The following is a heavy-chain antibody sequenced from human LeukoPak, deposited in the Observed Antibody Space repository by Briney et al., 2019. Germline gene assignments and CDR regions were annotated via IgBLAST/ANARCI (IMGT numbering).Heavy chain of an antibody. V-gene: IGHV1-18*01. D-gene: IGHD3-22*01. Sequence: ASVKVSCKVSGYALTELSMHWVRQAPGQGLEWMGWISAYNGNTNYAQKLQGRVTMTTDTSTSTAYMELRSLRSDDTAVYYCARFRVGSSGFAFDIWGQGTMVTVSS. J-gene: IGHJ3*02. CDR3: ARFRVGSSGFAFDI. CDR2: ISAYNGNT. CDR1: GYALTELS.